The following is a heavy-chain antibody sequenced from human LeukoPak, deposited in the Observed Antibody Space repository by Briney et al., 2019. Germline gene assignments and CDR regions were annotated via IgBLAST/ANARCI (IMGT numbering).Heavy chain of an antibody. V-gene: IGHV3-30*19. CDR2: ISYDGSNK. CDR3: ARAVATTFDY. D-gene: IGHD5-12*01. CDR1: GFTFSRYG. J-gene: IGHJ4*02. Sequence: GGSLRLSCAASGFTFSRYGMYWVRQAPGKGLEWVAVISYDGSNKYYADSVKGRFTISRDNSKNTLYLQMNSLRAEDTAVYYCARAVATTFDYWGQGTLVTVSS.